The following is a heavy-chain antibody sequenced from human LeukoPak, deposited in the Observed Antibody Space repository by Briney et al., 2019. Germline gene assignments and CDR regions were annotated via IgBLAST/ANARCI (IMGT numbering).Heavy chain of an antibody. CDR1: GFTVSSNY. V-gene: IGHV3-53*01. J-gene: IGHJ3*02. CDR3: ARDAYDFLTGYLHAFDI. D-gene: IGHD3-9*01. Sequence: GGSLRLSCAASGFTVSSNYMTWVRQAPGKGLEWVSVLYSDGTTYYADSVRGRFTISRDNSKNTLYIQMNSLRAEDTAVYYCARDAYDFLTGYLHAFDIWGQGTMVTVSS. CDR2: LYSDGTT.